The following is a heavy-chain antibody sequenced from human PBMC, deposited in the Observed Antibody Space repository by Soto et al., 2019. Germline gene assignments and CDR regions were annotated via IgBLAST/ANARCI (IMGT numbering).Heavy chain of an antibody. V-gene: IGHV1-46*01. Sequence: QMQLVQSGAEVKKPGDSVKVSCKASGYTFTRHYIHWVRQAPGQGLEWMGIITSSGGHTSYAPKFQGRVALISSMSTSTVYMELSSLRSEDTAVYYCARDLLAAGSDALDIWGQGTMVTVSS. D-gene: IGHD6-13*01. CDR1: GYTFTRHY. CDR2: ITSSGGHT. CDR3: ARDLLAAGSDALDI. J-gene: IGHJ3*02.